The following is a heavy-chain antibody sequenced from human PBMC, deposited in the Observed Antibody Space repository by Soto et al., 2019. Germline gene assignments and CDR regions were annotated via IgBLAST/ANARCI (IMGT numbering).Heavy chain of an antibody. CDR2: IYHTGAT. Sequence: SETLSLTCTVSGGSITTSDYSWSWIRQPPGRGLEWIGSIYHTGATHYIPSLKSRLTMTLDKSKNHFSLDLTSVTAADTALYYCVRERTIFGVAPGGGVDVWGQGTTVTVSS. V-gene: IGHV4-30-2*01. J-gene: IGHJ6*02. CDR1: GGSITTSDYS. D-gene: IGHD3-3*01. CDR3: VRERTIFGVAPGGGVDV.